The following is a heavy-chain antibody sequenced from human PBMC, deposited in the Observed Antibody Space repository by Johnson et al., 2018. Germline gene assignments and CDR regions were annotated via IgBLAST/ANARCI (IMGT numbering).Heavy chain of an antibody. V-gene: IGHV3-23*01. CDR3: AKSLVKGRAIXGVATGYYMDV. CDR1: GFTFNNYA. J-gene: IGHJ6*03. CDR2: ISDRGGST. D-gene: IGHD3-3*01. Sequence: ETGGGLVQPGGSLRLSCAASGFTFNNYAMSWVRQAPGKGLEWVSGISDRGGSTDDADSVRGRFTISRGNSKNTLYLQMNSLRAEDTAVYYCAKSLVKGRAIXGVATGYYMDVWG.